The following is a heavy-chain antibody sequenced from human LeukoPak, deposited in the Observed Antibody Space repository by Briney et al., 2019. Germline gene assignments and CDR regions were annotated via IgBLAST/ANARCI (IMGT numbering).Heavy chain of an antibody. V-gene: IGHV3-23*01. CDR3: AKDLLRFLEWLPNYYYGMDV. D-gene: IGHD3-3*01. J-gene: IGHJ6*02. CDR1: GFTFSSYA. CDR2: ISGSGGST. Sequence: GGSLRLSCAASGFTFSSYAMSWVRQAPGKGLEWVSAISGSGGSTYYADSVKGRFTISRDNSKNTLYLQMNSLRAEDTAVYYCAKDLLRFLEWLPNYYYGMDVWGQGTTVTVSS.